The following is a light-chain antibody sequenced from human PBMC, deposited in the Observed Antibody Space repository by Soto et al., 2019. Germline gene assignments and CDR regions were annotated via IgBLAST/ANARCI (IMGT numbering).Light chain of an antibody. Sequence: QSALTQPHSASGTPGQRVTISCSGGSSNIETHDIYWHQQLPGSAPKLLIYSNDQRPSGVPDRFSASKSGTSASLAISGLRSEDEAEYFCATWDDSLSGVVFGGGTKLTVL. J-gene: IGLJ2*01. CDR3: ATWDDSLSGVV. CDR1: SSNIETHD. V-gene: IGLV1-47*02. CDR2: SND.